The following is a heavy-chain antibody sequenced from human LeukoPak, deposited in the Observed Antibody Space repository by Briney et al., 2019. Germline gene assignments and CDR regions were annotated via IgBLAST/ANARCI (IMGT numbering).Heavy chain of an antibody. CDR3: ATPGITFGGVSYYFDY. V-gene: IGHV4-4*02. CDR1: GGSISTAHW. Sequence: SETLSPTCAVSGGSISTAHWWNWVRQSPGKGLEWIGEIYHRGNSNYNPSLKSRVSISVDTSKNQFSLKLSSVTAADTAVYYCATPGITFGGVSYYFDYWGQGTLVTVSS. D-gene: IGHD3-16*01. CDR2: IYHRGNS. J-gene: IGHJ4*02.